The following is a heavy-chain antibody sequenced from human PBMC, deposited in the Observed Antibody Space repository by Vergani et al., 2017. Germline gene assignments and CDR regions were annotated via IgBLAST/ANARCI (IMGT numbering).Heavy chain of an antibody. CDR3: AREPRVDSSGYYYPVGDY. J-gene: IGHJ4*02. D-gene: IGHD3-22*01. CDR2: IWYDGSNK. Sequence: VQLLESGGGLVQPGGSLRLSCAASGFTFSSYGMHWVRQAPGKGLEWVAVIWYDGSNKYYADSVKGRFTISRDNSKNTLYLQMNSLRAEDTAVYYCAREPRVDSSGYYYPVGDYWGQGTLVTVSS. CDR1: GFTFSSYG. V-gene: IGHV3-33*01.